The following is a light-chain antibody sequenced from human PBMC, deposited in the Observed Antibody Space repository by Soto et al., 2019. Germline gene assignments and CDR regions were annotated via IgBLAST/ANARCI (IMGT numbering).Light chain of an antibody. CDR1: QSVSSY. V-gene: IGKV3-11*01. CDR2: DAS. Sequence: ETVLTQSPATLSLSPGERATLSCRASQSVSSYLAWYQQKPGQAPRLLISDASNRATGIPARFSGSGSGTDFTLTISSLEPEDFAVYYCQQYNNWPYTFGQGTKLEIK. CDR3: QQYNNWPYT. J-gene: IGKJ2*01.